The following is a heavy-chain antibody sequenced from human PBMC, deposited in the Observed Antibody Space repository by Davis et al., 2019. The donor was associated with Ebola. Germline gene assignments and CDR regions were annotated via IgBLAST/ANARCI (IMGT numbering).Heavy chain of an antibody. CDR3: ARCRVVVAAIYYYYYGMDV. CDR1: GGSFSDYY. Sequence: SENLSLTCAVYGGSFSDYYWSWIRQPPGKGLEWIGEINHSGSTNYNPSLKSRVTISVDTSKNQFSLKLSSVTAADTAVYYCARCRVVVAAIYYYYYGMDVWGQGTTVTVSS. CDR2: INHSGST. V-gene: IGHV4-34*01. D-gene: IGHD2-15*01. J-gene: IGHJ6*02.